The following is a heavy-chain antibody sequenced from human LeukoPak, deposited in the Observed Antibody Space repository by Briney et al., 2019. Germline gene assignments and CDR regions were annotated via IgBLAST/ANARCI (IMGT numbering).Heavy chain of an antibody. CDR1: GGSFSGYY. V-gene: IGHV4-34*01. D-gene: IGHD7-27*01. Sequence: SETLSLTCAVYGGSFSGYYWSWIRQPPGKGLEWIGEINHSGNTNYNPSLKSRVTMSVDTSNKQFSLKLSSVTAEDTAVYHCARLALGITQSYYYYMDVWGKGTTVTISS. CDR2: INHSGNT. CDR3: ARLALGITQSYYYYMDV. J-gene: IGHJ6*03.